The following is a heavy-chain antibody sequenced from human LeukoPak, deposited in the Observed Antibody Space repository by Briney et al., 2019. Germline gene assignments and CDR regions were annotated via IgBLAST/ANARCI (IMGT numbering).Heavy chain of an antibody. V-gene: IGHV4-59*01. Sequence: SGTLSLTCTVSGGSISSYYWSWIRQPPGKGLEWIGNIYYSGSTNYNPSLKSRVTISVDTSKNQFSLKLSSVTAADTAVYYCARDLGITGTDYYYMDVWGKGTTVTVSS. J-gene: IGHJ6*03. CDR3: ARDLGITGTDYYYMDV. D-gene: IGHD1-20*01. CDR1: GGSISSYY. CDR2: IYYSGST.